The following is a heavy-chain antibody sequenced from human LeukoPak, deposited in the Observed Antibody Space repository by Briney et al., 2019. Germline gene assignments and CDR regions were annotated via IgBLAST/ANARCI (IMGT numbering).Heavy chain of an antibody. V-gene: IGHV4-34*01. Sequence: SETLSLTCAVYGGSFSGYYWSWIRQPPGKGLEWIGEINHSGSTNYNPSLKSRVTISVDTSKNQFSPKLSSVTAADTAVYYCARIAAVTTGNYYYYYMDVWGKGTTVTVSS. CDR1: GGSFSGYY. CDR3: ARIAAVTTGNYYYYYMDV. D-gene: IGHD4-17*01. CDR2: INHSGST. J-gene: IGHJ6*03.